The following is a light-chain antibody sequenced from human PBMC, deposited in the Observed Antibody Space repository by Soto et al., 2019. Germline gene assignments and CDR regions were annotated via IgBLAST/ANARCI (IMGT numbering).Light chain of an antibody. CDR3: SSYTSISTRV. V-gene: IGLV2-14*01. Sequence: QSVLTQPASVSGSPGQSITISCTGTSSDVGSYNYVSWYQQHPGKAHKLMIYEVSNRPSGVSNRFSGSKSGNTASLTISGLQAEDVANYYCSSYTSISTRVFGGGTHLTVL. CDR1: SSDVGSYNY. CDR2: EVS. J-gene: IGLJ7*01.